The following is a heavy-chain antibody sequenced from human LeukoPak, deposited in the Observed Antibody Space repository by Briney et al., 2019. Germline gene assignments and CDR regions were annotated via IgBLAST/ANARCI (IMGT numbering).Heavy chain of an antibody. CDR2: IGSSGGGI. Sequence: AGGSLRLSCAASGFTFSTYTMYWVRHPPGKGLEWVSIIGSSGGGIHYADSVKGRFTVSRDNSKNTLYLQMNGLRAEDTAVYFCARGGGYYGIDYWGQGTLVTVSS. J-gene: IGHJ4*02. V-gene: IGHV3-23*01. CDR1: GFTFSTYT. CDR3: ARGGGYYGIDY. D-gene: IGHD4-17*01.